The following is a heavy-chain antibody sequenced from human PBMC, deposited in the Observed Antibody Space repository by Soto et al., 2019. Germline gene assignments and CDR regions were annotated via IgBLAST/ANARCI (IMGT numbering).Heavy chain of an antibody. D-gene: IGHD6-25*01. Sequence: EVRLVESGGGSVQPGGSLKLSCAASELNFSGSAIHWVRQAPGKGLEWVGRIRSRANNYATSSGESVRGRFNFFRDDSKNIAFLQMNTMKTEDTAIYYCARGQQAAIGDYYYHGLDVWGQGTSVTVSS. CDR2: IRSRANNYAT. CDR3: ARGQQAAIGDYYYHGLDV. V-gene: IGHV3-73*02. CDR1: ELNFSGSA. J-gene: IGHJ6*02.